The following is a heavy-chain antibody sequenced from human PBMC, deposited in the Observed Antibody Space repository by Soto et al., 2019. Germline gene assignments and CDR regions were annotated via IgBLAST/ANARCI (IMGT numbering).Heavy chain of an antibody. CDR2: INHSGST. D-gene: IGHD4-17*01. CDR1: GGSFSGYY. Sequence: SETLSLTCAVYGGSFSGYYWSWIRQPPGKGLEWIGEINHSGSTNYNPSLKSRVTISVDTSKNQFSPKLSSVTAADTAVYYCARGLDLTTVRRFDYWGQGTLVTVSS. J-gene: IGHJ4*02. CDR3: ARGLDLTTVRRFDY. V-gene: IGHV4-34*01.